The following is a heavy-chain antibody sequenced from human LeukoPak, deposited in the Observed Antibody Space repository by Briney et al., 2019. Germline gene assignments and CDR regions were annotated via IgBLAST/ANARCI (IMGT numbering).Heavy chain of an antibody. CDR2: IYYSGTT. J-gene: IGHJ4*02. CDR3: ARDPGIPDTIFGVVIGY. D-gene: IGHD3-3*01. Sequence: PSETLSLTCSVSRGSISSSNYYWGWIRQPPGKGLEWIGNIYYSGTTYYNPSLPSLKSRVTILIDTSKNQFSLRLRSVTAADTAEYYCARDPGIPDTIFGVVIGYWGQGTLVTVSS. V-gene: IGHV4-39*07. CDR1: RGSISSSNYY.